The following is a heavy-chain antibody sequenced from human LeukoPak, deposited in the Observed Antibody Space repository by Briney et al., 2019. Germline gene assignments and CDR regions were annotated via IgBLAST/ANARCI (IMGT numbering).Heavy chain of an antibody. J-gene: IGHJ4*02. Sequence: ASVKVSCKASGYTFTGYYMHWVRQAPGQGLEWMGWINPNSGGTNYAQKFQGRVTMTRDTSTSTVYMELSSLRSEDTAVYYCAREGSSWYGGIFDYWGQGTLVTVSS. V-gene: IGHV1-2*02. CDR1: GYTFTGYY. CDR3: AREGSSWYGGIFDY. CDR2: INPNSGGT. D-gene: IGHD6-13*01.